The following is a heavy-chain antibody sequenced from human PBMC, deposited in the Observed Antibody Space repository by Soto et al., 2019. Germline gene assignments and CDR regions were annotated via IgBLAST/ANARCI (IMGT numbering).Heavy chain of an antibody. J-gene: IGHJ6*02. CDR1: GGTFSSYA. CDR3: ARDRIAGSKYYGGMDV. CDR2: IIPIFGTE. Sequence: QVQLVQSGAEVKKPGSSVRVSCKASGGTFSSYAISWVRQAPGQGLEWMGGIIPIFGTENYAQKFQGGFTITADESTSKAYMELSSLRSKDTAVYYCARDRIAGSKYYGGMDVWGQGTTVTVPS. V-gene: IGHV1-69*01. D-gene: IGHD6-13*01.